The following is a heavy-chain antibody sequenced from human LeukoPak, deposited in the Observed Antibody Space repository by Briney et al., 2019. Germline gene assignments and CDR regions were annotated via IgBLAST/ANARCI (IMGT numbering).Heavy chain of an antibody. CDR2: ITNSGSTT. D-gene: IGHD3-22*01. CDR3: AKGEDYYDSSGYFHYYFDY. J-gene: IGHJ4*02. CDR1: GFTFSSYA. V-gene: IGHV3-23*01. Sequence: GGSLRLSCVASGFTFSSYAMSWVRQAPGKGLEWVSAITNSGSTTYYADSVKGRFTISRDNSKNTLYLQSNSLRAGDTAVYYCAKGEDYYDSSGYFHYYFDYWGQGTLVTVSS.